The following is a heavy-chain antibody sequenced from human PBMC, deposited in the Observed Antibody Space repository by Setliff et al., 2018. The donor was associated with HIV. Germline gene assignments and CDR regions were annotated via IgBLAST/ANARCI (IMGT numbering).Heavy chain of an antibody. Sequence: PGGSLRLSCAASGFTFSSYSMNWVRQAPGKGLEWVSSISNSNSYIYYGDSVKGRFTISRDNAKNSLYLEMNSLRVEDTAVYYCAGSRGYFVQADWGQGTLVTVSS. CDR1: GFTFSSYS. J-gene: IGHJ4*02. D-gene: IGHD5-18*01. V-gene: IGHV3-21*01. CDR3: AGSRGYFVQAD. CDR2: ISNSNSYI.